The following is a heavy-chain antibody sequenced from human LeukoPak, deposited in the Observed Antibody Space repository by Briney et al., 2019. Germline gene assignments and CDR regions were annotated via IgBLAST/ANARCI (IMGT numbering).Heavy chain of an antibody. D-gene: IGHD3-9*01. V-gene: IGHV3-30*02. Sequence: GGSLRLSCAASGFTFSNYGMHWVRQAPGKGLEWVTFIRYDASDTYYADSVKGRFTISRDNSNNTLYLQMNSLRDEDTAVYYCARVVPGNYFENWSFDLWGRGTLVTVSS. CDR1: GFTFSNYG. J-gene: IGHJ2*01. CDR2: IRYDASDT. CDR3: ARVVPGNYFENWSFDL.